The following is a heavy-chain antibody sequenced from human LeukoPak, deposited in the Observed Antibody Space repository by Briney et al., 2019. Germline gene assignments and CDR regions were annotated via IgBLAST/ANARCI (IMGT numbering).Heavy chain of an antibody. CDR3: ARANAFDL. CDR1: GGSMSSNY. J-gene: IGHJ3*01. CDR2: INSSGST. Sequence: PSETLSLTCAVSGGSMSSNYWNWIRQAAGKGLEWIGRINSSGSTNYNPSLKNRVTMTVDTSKNQFSLNLSSVTAADTAVYYWARANAFDLWGQGTMVTVSS. V-gene: IGHV4-4*07.